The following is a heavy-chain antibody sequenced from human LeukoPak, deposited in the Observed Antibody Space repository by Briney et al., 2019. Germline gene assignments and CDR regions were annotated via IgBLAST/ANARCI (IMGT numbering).Heavy chain of an antibody. CDR2: ISAYNGNT. Sequence: ASVKVSCKASGYTFTSYGISWVRQAPGQGLEWMGWISAYNGNTNYVQKLQGRVTITTDTSTRTTYMEPGSLRPEDTAVYYCARGAPEWLGLFDYWGQGTLVTVSS. CDR1: GYTFTSYG. J-gene: IGHJ4*02. CDR3: ARGAPEWLGLFDY. D-gene: IGHD6-19*01. V-gene: IGHV1-18*01.